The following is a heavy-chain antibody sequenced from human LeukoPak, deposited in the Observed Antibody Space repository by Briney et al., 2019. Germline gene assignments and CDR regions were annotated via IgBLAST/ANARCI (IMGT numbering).Heavy chain of an antibody. D-gene: IGHD6-25*01. V-gene: IGHV4-34*01. CDR2: INHSGST. J-gene: IGHJ4*01. Sequence: PSETLSLTCAVYGGSFSGYYWSWIRQPPGKGLEWIGEINHSGSTNYNPSLKSRVTISVDTSKDQFSLKLSSVTAAETAVYYCAKSGGYGLIDYWGQGTLVTVSS. CDR1: GGSFSGYY. CDR3: AKSGGYGLIDY.